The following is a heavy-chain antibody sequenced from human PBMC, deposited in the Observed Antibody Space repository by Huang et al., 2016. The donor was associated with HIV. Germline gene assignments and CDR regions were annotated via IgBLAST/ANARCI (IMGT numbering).Heavy chain of an antibody. CDR3: ARPSDAAMIRDYYDPMDV. CDR1: GGTFSTFG. CDR2: LSPIFHTT. Sequence: QVQLVQSEAEVKKPGSSVKVSCNASGGTFSTFGLSWVRPASGRGLEWMAGLSPIFHTTYSAQTFQGSFPLTADESTNTASMELNSLTFEDTAVYYCARPSDAAMIRDYYDPMDVWGQGTTVTVS. J-gene: IGHJ6*02. D-gene: IGHD5-18*01. V-gene: IGHV1-69*01.